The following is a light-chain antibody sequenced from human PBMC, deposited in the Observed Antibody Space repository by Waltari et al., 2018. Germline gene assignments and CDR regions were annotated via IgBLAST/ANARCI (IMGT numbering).Light chain of an antibody. Sequence: QSALTQPASVSGSPGQSITISCTGTSSDIGAYHYVSWYQQFPGKAPKLIIYDVSNRPSGVSNRFSGSKSADSASLTISGLQVDDEAHYHCASYTSGSTHVAFGGGTQVTVL. CDR3: ASYTSGSTHVA. CDR2: DVS. CDR1: SSDIGAYHY. V-gene: IGLV2-14*01. J-gene: IGLJ2*01.